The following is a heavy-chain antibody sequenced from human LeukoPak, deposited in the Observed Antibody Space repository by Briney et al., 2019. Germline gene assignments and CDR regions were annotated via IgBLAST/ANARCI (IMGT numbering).Heavy chain of an antibody. CDR3: AKQPYNYYYLDV. CDR1: GLTFHDYA. J-gene: IGHJ6*03. Sequence: GGSLRLSCAISGLTFHDYAMTWVRQAPGKGLEWVSTIVGDSSKKYYADSVKGRFTISRDNSNYMLFLHMNNLRAEGTAIYYCAKQPYNYYYLDVWGKGTTVTVSS. CDR2: IVGDSSKK. D-gene: IGHD2-21*01. V-gene: IGHV3-23*01.